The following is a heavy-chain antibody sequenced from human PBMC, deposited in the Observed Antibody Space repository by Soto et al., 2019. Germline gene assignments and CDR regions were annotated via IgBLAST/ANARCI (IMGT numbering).Heavy chain of an antibody. CDR2: IYYSGST. V-gene: IGHV4-59*08. CDR3: ARDYCSGGSCYYYYGMDV. J-gene: IGHJ6*02. D-gene: IGHD2-15*01. Sequence: SETLSLTCTVSGGSISSYYWSWIRQPPGKGLEWIGYIYYSGSTNYNPSLKSRVTISVDTSKNQFSLKLSSVTAADTAVYYCARDYCSGGSCYYYYGMDVRAQRTTVTVSS. CDR1: GGSISSYY.